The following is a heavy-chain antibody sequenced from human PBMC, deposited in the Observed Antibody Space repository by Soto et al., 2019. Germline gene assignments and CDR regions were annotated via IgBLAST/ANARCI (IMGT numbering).Heavy chain of an antibody. CDR2: IYYSGST. J-gene: IGHJ5*02. CDR1: GGSISSYY. Sequence: ASETLSLTCTVSGGSISSYYWSWIRQPPGKGLGWIGYIYYSGSTNYNPSLKSRVTISVDTSKNQFSLKLSSVTAADTAVYYCARDNTYYDSGRDLFGWFYPCARGTLVTGSS. CDR3: ARDNTYYDSGRDLFGWFYP. D-gene: IGHD3-10*01. V-gene: IGHV4-59*01.